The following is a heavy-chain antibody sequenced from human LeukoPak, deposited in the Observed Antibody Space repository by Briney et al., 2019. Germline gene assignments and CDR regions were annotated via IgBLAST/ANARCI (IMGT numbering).Heavy chain of an antibody. Sequence: PSETLSLTCAVYGGSFSGYYWSWIRQPPGKGLEWIGEINHSGSTNYDPSLKSRVTISVDTSKKQFSLKLSSVTAADTAVYYCARAIRGVMIVYYYYGLDVWGQGTTVTVSS. CDR2: INHSGST. D-gene: IGHD3-10*01. J-gene: IGHJ6*02. V-gene: IGHV4-34*01. CDR3: ARAIRGVMIVYYYYGLDV. CDR1: GGSFSGYY.